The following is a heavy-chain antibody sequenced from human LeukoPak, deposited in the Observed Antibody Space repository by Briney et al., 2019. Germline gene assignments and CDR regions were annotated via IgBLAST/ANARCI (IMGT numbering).Heavy chain of an antibody. J-gene: IGHJ6*02. V-gene: IGHV3-21*01. CDR2: ISSSSSYI. CDR3: ARDVPPPGLPTGMDV. CDR1: GFTFSSCS. Sequence: PGGSLRLSCAASGFTFSSCSMNWVRQAPGKGLEWVSSISSSSSYIYYADSVKGRFTISRDNAKNSLYLQMNSLRAEDTAVYYCARDVPPPGLPTGMDVWGQGTTVIVSS. D-gene: IGHD2-2*01.